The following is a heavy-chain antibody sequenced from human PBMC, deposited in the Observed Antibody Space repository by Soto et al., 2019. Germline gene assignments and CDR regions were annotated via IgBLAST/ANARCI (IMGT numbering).Heavy chain of an antibody. CDR3: AMDLPDTNVIRTFRGYFFGLDV. Sequence: GGSLRLSCVGSGFTFRSYWMHWVRQVPGKGLVWVSRMNSDGSIRTYADSVKGRFTISRDNTKNTLYLQMNSLRAEDTAVYHCAMDLPDTNVIRTFRGYFFGLDVWGQGTTVTVSS. D-gene: IGHD3-10*01. CDR1: GFTFRSYW. J-gene: IGHJ6*02. V-gene: IGHV3-74*03. CDR2: MNSDGSIR.